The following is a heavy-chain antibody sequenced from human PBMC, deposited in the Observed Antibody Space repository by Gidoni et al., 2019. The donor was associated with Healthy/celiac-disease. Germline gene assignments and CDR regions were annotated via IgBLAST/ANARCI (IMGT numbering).Heavy chain of an antibody. CDR2: ISWNSGSI. V-gene: IGHV3-9*01. CDR1: GFTFAEYA. J-gene: IGHJ4*02. Sequence: EVQLVESGGGLVQPGRSLRLSCAASGFTFAEYAMHWFRQAPGEGLGWVSGISWNSGSIGYADSVNGRFTISRDNAKNSLYMQMNSLRAEDTALYYCAKDMGYDSSGYSDYWGQGTLVTVSS. CDR3: AKDMGYDSSGYSDY. D-gene: IGHD3-22*01.